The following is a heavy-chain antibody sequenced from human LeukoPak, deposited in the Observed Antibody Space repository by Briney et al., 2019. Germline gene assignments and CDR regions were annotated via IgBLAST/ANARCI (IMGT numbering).Heavy chain of an antibody. CDR3: ARDRVFGVVIMDYYYMDV. CDR1: GFTFSSYA. CDR2: ISYDGSNK. D-gene: IGHD3-3*01. V-gene: IGHV3-30*04. Sequence: PGGSLRLSCAASGFTFSSYAMHWVRRAPGKGLEWVAVISYDGSNKYYADSVKGRFTISRDNSKNTLYLQMNSLRAEDTAVYYCARDRVFGVVIMDYYYMDVWGKGTTVTVSS. J-gene: IGHJ6*03.